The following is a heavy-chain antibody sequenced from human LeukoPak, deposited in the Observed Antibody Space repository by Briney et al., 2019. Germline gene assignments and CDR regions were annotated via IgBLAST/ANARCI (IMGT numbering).Heavy chain of an antibody. CDR1: GYTFTNYG. CDR2: INPNHGGT. J-gene: IGHJ5*02. Sequence: ASVKVSCKPSGYTFTNYGISWVRQAPGQGLEWMGWINPNHGGTNYAPKFQGRVTMTRDTSISTAYMELSRLRSDDTAVYYCAREVQLWSRGNWFDPWGQGTLVTVSS. V-gene: IGHV1-2*02. CDR3: AREVQLWSRGNWFDP. D-gene: IGHD5-18*01.